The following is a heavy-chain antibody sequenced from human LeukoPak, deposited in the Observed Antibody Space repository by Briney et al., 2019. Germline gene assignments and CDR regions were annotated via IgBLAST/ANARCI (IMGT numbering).Heavy chain of an antibody. D-gene: IGHD5-18*01. V-gene: IGHV4-59*02. Sequence: PSETLSLTCTVSGASGNNYYWGWIRQPPGKGPEYTGFIFYSGTTNYNPSFKSRVTISVDPSKNQFSLKLRSVTAADTAVYYCARGDGGSTYGYFFDYWGQGTLVTVSS. CDR2: IFYSGTT. CDR1: GASGNNYY. CDR3: ARGDGGSTYGYFFDY. J-gene: IGHJ4*02.